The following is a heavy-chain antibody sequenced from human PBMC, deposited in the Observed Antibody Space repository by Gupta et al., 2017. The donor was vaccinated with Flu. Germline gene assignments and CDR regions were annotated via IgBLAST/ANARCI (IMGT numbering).Heavy chain of an antibody. D-gene: IGHD2-2*01. J-gene: IGHJ2*01. V-gene: IGHV1-2*06. Sequence: QVQLVQSGAEVKKPGASVKVSCKASGYSFTDNYMHWVRQAPGQGLEWMGRINPNSGDTNYAPKFQARVTMTRDTSISTAYMELSRLGPDDTAVYYCARDRACSRTTCHASNWYFDLWGRGTLLIVSS. CDR3: ARDRACSRTTCHASNWYFDL. CDR2: INPNSGDT. CDR1: GYSFTDNY.